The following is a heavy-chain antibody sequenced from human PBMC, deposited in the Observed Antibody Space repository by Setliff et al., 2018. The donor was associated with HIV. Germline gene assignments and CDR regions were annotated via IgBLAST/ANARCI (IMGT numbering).Heavy chain of an antibody. CDR1: GYTFTSHY. D-gene: IGHD2-15*01. Sequence: EASVKVSCKASGYTFTSHYIHWVRQAPGQGLEWMGVIHPSGGSTSYAQSFQDRVTMTRDTSTSTVYMELSSLRSEDTAVYYCARVRYCSGGSCYGGEYWFDPWGQGTRGTVS. V-gene: IGHV1-46*01. J-gene: IGHJ5*02. CDR2: IHPSGGST. CDR3: ARVRYCSGGSCYGGEYWFDP.